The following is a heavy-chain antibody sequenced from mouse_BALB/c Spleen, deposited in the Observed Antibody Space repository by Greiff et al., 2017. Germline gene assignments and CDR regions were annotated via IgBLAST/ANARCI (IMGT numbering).Heavy chain of an antibody. D-gene: IGHD5-5*01. V-gene: IGHV1-18*01. CDR3: ARGGRFYLEFAY. Sequence: EVKLQESVPELVKPGASVKIPCKASGYTFTDYNMDWVKQSHGKSLEWIGDINPNNGGTIYNQKFKGKATLTVDKSSSTAYMELRSLTSEDTAVYYCARGGRFYLEFAYWGQGTLVTVSA. CDR2: INPNNGGT. CDR1: GYTFTDYN. J-gene: IGHJ3*01.